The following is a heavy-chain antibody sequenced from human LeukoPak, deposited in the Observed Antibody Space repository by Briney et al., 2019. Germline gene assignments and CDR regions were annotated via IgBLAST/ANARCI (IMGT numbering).Heavy chain of an antibody. CDR3: AKQLGGYSYGYGFDY. J-gene: IGHJ4*02. CDR1: GFTFDDYA. CDR2: ISWNSGSI. V-gene: IGHV3-9*01. D-gene: IGHD5-18*01. Sequence: AGGSLRLSCAASGFTFDDYAMHWVRQAPGKGPEWVSGISWNSGSIGYADSVKGRFTISRDNAKNSLYLQMNSLRAEDTALYYCAKQLGGYSYGYGFDYWGQGTLVTVSS.